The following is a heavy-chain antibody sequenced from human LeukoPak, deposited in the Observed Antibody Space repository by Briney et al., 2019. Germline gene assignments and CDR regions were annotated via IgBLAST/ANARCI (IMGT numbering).Heavy chain of an antibody. Sequence: SGGSLRLSCAASGFTFSSYWMNWVRQAPGKGLEWVANIKQDGSAKPYVDSVKGRFTISRDNAKNSLFLQMNSLRAEDTAVYYCARDNGWSADFWGQGTLVTVSS. V-gene: IGHV3-7*03. CDR1: GFTFSSYW. J-gene: IGHJ4*02. D-gene: IGHD2-15*01. CDR2: IKQDGSAK. CDR3: ARDNGWSADF.